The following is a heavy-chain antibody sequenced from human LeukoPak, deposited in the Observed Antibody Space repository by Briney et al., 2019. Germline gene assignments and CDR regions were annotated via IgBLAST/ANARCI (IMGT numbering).Heavy chain of an antibody. CDR3: ARSRGAKVYDY. J-gene: IGHJ4*02. Sequence: LTCAVYGGSFSGYYWSWIRQPPGKGLEWIGEINHSGSTNYNPSLKSRVTISVDTSKNQFSLKLSSVTAADTAVYYCARSRGAKVYDYWGQGTLVTVSS. V-gene: IGHV4-34*01. CDR2: INHSGST. CDR1: GGSFSGYY. D-gene: IGHD1-26*01.